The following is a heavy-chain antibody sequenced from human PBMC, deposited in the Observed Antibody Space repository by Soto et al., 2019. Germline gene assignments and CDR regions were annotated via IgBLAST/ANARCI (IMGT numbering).Heavy chain of an antibody. Sequence: GGSLRLSCAASGFAFTSYWMHWLRQAPGKGLVWVARIKSDGSSADYADSVKGRFTLSRDNAKNSLYLQMDSLRDEDTAVYYCARVRFLAWLLLYYYYYGIDVWGQGTTVTVSS. J-gene: IGHJ6*02. CDR1: GFAFTSYW. V-gene: IGHV3-74*01. D-gene: IGHD3-3*01. CDR3: ARVRFLAWLLLYYYYYGIDV. CDR2: IKSDGSSA.